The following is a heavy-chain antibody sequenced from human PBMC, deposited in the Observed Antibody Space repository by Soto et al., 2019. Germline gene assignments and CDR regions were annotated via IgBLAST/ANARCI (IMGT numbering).Heavy chain of an antibody. Sequence: GGSLRLSCAASGFTFSSYAMSWVRQAPGKGLEWVSAISGSGGSTYYADSVKGRFTISRDNSKNTLYLQMNSLRAEDTAVYYCAKDRDIIGLGFDFDYWGQGTLVTVSS. CDR1: GFTFSSYA. CDR3: AKDRDIIGLGFDFDY. CDR2: ISGSGGST. V-gene: IGHV3-23*01. J-gene: IGHJ4*02. D-gene: IGHD3-10*01.